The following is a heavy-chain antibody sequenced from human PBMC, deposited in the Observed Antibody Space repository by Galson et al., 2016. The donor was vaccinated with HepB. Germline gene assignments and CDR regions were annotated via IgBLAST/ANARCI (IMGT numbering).Heavy chain of an antibody. CDR1: GFTFSIYE. D-gene: IGHD3-16*01. J-gene: IGHJ4*02. Sequence: SLRLSCAASGFTFSIYEMNWVRLAPGKGPEWISYIDDRSRTTLYADSVRGRFTISRDNAKNSLFLQMNNLRVEDTAVYYCATLELRPPTDYWGQGTLVTVYS. CDR2: IDDRSRTT. CDR3: ATLELRPPTDY. V-gene: IGHV3-48*03.